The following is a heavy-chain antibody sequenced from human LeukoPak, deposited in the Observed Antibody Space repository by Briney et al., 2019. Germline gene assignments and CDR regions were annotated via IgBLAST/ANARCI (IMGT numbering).Heavy chain of an antibody. CDR2: ISSSGSTI. Sequence: PGGSLRLSCAASGFTFSSYEMNWVRQAPGKGLEWVSYISSSGSTIYYADSVKGRFTISRDNAKNSLYLQMNSLRAEDTAVYYFARDEGTDYFDYWGQGTLVTVSS. J-gene: IGHJ4*02. V-gene: IGHV3-48*03. CDR3: ARDEGTDYFDY. CDR1: GFTFSSYE.